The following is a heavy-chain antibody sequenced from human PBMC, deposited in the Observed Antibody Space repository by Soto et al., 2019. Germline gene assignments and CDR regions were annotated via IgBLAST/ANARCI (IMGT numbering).Heavy chain of an antibody. J-gene: IGHJ4*02. CDR1: GYTFTSYG. CDR3: ARDRLGATGDY. Sequence: ASVNVSCKASGYTFTSYGISWVRQAPGQGLEWMGWIGAYNGKTNNAQKLQGRVTMTTDTSTSTAYMELTSLRSDDTAVYYCARDRLGATGDYWGQGTLVTVSS. V-gene: IGHV1-18*01. CDR2: IGAYNGKT. D-gene: IGHD1-26*01.